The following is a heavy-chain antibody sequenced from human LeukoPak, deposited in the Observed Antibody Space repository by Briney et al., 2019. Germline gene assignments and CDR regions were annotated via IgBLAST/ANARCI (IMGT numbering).Heavy chain of an antibody. J-gene: IGHJ4*02. D-gene: IGHD3-10*01. CDR3: ARGPTLAGFGELLSYYFDY. CDR2: IYYSGST. CDR1: GGSISSYY. Sequence: SETLSLTCTVSGGSISSYYWSWIRQPPGKGLEWIGYIYYSGSTNYNPSLKSRVTISVDTSKNQFSLELSSVTAADTAVYYCARGPTLAGFGELLSYYFDYWGQGTLVTVSS. V-gene: IGHV4-59*01.